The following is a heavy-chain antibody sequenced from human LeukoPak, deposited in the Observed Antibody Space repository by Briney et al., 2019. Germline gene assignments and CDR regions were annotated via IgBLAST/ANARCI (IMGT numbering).Heavy chain of an antibody. D-gene: IGHD2-2*01. Sequence: PSETLSLTCAVYGGSFSGYYWSWIRQPPGKGLEWIGEINHSGSTNYNPSLKSRVTISVDTSKNQFSLKLSSVTAADTAVYYCARGPHRVVVPAAPPNWFDPWGQGTLVTVSS. J-gene: IGHJ5*02. V-gene: IGHV4-34*01. CDR2: INHSGST. CDR3: ARGPHRVVVPAAPPNWFDP. CDR1: GGSFSGYY.